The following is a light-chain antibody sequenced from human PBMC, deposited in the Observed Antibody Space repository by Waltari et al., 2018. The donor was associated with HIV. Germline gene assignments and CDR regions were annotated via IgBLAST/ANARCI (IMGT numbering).Light chain of an antibody. CDR1: QSVSSN. V-gene: IGKV3-15*01. CDR3: QQYNNWPIT. Sequence: EKVMTQSPATLSVSPGERATLSCRASQSVSSNLAWYQQKPGQAPRLLIYGASTRATGIPARFSATGSGTEFSLTISSLQSEDCAVYYCQQYNNWPITFGQGTRLEIK. CDR2: GAS. J-gene: IGKJ5*01.